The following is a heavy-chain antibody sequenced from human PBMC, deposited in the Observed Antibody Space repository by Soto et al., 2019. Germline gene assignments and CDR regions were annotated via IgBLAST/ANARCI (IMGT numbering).Heavy chain of an antibody. CDR1: GYTFTSYG. CDR3: ARDLGAAVDYGMDV. V-gene: IGHV1-18*04. D-gene: IGHD6-13*01. CDR2: ISAYNGNT. J-gene: IGHJ6*02. Sequence: GASVKVSCKASGYTFTSYGISWVRQAPGQGLEWMGWISAYNGNTNYAQKLQGRVTMTTDTSTSTAYMELRSLRSDDTAVYYCARDLGAAVDYGMDVWGQGTTVTVSS.